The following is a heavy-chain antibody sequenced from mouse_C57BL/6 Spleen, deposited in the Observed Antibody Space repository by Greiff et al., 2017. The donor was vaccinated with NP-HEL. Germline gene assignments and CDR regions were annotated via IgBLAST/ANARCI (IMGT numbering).Heavy chain of an antibody. CDR1: GFTFSSYG. J-gene: IGHJ3*01. V-gene: IGHV5-6*01. D-gene: IGHD3-2*02. CDR3: ARREGSSGYWFAY. Sequence: EVQGVESGGDLVKPGGSLKLSCAASGFTFSSYGMSWVRQTPDKRLEWVATISSGGSYTYYPDSVKGRFTISRDNAKNTLYLQMSSLKSEDTAMYYCARREGSSGYWFAYWGQGTLVTVSA. CDR2: ISSGGSYT.